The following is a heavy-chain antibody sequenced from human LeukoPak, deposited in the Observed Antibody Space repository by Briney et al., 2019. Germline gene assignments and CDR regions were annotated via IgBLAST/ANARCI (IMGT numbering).Heavy chain of an antibody. CDR3: ARSGLSRFDY. V-gene: IGHV3-23*01. CDR1: GFTFSSYA. Sequence: GGSLRLSCAVSGFTFSSYAMSWVRQAPGKGLERVSAFSGSGGTTYYADSMKGRFTISRDNSKNTLFLQMNSLRAEDTAVYYCARSGLSRFDYWGQGTLVTVSS. CDR2: FSGSGGTT. D-gene: IGHD4/OR15-4a*01. J-gene: IGHJ4*02.